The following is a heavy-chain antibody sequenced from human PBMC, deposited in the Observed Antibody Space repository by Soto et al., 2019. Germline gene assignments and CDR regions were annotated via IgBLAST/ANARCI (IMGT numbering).Heavy chain of an antibody. Sequence: EVQLVESGGGLVQPGGSLRLSCAASGFIFSGYSMHWVRQAPGKGLEYVSGVHGDGGYTYYANSVKGRFSVSRDNSKNTLYLQMGSLTSEDMAIYYCARGHYGPDYWGQGTLVTVSS. CDR3: ARGHYGPDY. D-gene: IGHD4-17*01. J-gene: IGHJ4*02. V-gene: IGHV3-64*01. CDR2: VHGDGGYT. CDR1: GFIFSGYS.